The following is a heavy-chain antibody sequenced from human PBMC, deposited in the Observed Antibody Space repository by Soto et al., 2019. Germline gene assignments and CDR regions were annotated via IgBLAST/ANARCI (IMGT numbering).Heavy chain of an antibody. CDR1: GGSISSGGYS. Sequence: LSLTCAVSGGSISSGGYSWSWIRQPPGKGLEWIGYIYHSGSTYYNPSLKSRVTISVDRSKNQFSLKLSSVTAADTAVYYCARAPGIAAAGGGGFDYWGQGTLVTVSS. CDR2: IYHSGST. D-gene: IGHD6-13*01. CDR3: ARAPGIAAAGGGGFDY. V-gene: IGHV4-30-2*01. J-gene: IGHJ4*02.